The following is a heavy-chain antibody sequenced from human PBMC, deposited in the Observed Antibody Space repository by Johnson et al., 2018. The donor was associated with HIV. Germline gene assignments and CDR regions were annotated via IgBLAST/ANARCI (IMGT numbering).Heavy chain of an antibody. V-gene: IGHV3-30*04. CDR1: DFTLSNYA. J-gene: IGHJ3*02. Sequence: QVQLVESGGDLVKPGGSLRLSCAASDFTLSNYAMHWVRQAPGKGLEWVAVISYDGSNKYYADSVKGRFTISRDNSKNTLYLQMNSLRAEDTAVYYCARGENWNDGGGNTFDIWGQGTMVTVSS. CDR3: ARGENWNDGGGNTFDI. CDR2: ISYDGSNK. D-gene: IGHD1-1*01.